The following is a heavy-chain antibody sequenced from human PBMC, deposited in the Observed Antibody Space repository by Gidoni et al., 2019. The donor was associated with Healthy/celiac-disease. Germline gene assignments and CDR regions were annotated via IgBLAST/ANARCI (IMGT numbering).Heavy chain of an antibody. D-gene: IGHD3-3*01. V-gene: IGHV3-30-3*01. Sequence: VQLVESGGGVVQPGRSLRLSCAASGFTFSSYAMHGVRQAPGKGLAWVAVISYDGSNKYYAESVKGRFTISRDNSKNTLYLQMNSLRAEDTAVYYWAWGGGYDFWSGFGNGMDVWGQGTTVTVSS. CDR2: ISYDGSNK. J-gene: IGHJ6*02. CDR3: AWGGGYDFWSGFGNGMDV. CDR1: GFTFSSYA.